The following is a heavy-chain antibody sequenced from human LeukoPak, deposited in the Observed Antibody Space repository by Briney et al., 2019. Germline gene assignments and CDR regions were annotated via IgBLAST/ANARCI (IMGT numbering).Heavy chain of an antibody. D-gene: IGHD5-12*01. J-gene: IGHJ4*02. V-gene: IGHV3-66*01. CDR3: ARAVATIPHY. Sequence: GGSLRLSCAASGFTFSSYWMSWVRQAPGKGLEWVSVIYSGGSTYYADSVKGRFTISRDNSKNTLYLQMNSLRAEDTAVYYCARAVATIPHYWGQGTLVTVSS. CDR1: GFTFSSYW. CDR2: IYSGGST.